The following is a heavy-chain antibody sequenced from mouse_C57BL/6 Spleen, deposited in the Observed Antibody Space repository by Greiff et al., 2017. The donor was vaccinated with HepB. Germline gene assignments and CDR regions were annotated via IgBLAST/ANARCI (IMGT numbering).Heavy chain of an antibody. CDR1: GYTFTSYW. CDR2: IYPGNSDT. D-gene: IGHD1-1*01. J-gene: IGHJ1*03. Sequence: EVQVVESGTVLARPGASVKMSCKTSGYTFTSYWMHWVKQRPGQGLEWIGAIYPGNSDTSYNQKFKGKAKLTAVTSASTAYMELSSLTNEDSAVYYCTRGATTVVAPYWYFDVWGTGTTVTVSS. CDR3: TRGATTVVAPYWYFDV. V-gene: IGHV1-5*01.